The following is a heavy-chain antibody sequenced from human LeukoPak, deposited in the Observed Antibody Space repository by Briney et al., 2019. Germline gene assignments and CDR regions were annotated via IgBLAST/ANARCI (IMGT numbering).Heavy chain of an antibody. CDR1: GYTFTSYG. V-gene: IGHV1-18*01. D-gene: IGHD6-6*01. J-gene: IGHJ4*02. CDR3: AASSIAALSSDY. Sequence: ASVKVSCKASGYTFTSYGISLVRQAPGQGLEWMGWISAYNGNTNYAQKLQGRVTMTTDTSTSTAYMELRSQRSDDTAVYYCAASSIAALSSDYWGQGTLVTVSS. CDR2: ISAYNGNT.